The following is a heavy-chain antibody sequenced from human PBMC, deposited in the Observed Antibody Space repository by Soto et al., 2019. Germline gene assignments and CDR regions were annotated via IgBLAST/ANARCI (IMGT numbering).Heavy chain of an antibody. CDR2: ISSNGGST. V-gene: IGHV3-64*01. J-gene: IGHJ6*02. CDR1: GFTFSSYA. D-gene: IGHD6-13*01. CDR3: ARAPGIAAAESPYYYGMDV. Sequence: SLRLSCAASGFTFSSYAMHWVRQAPGKGLEYVSAISSNGGSTYYANSVKGRFTISRDNSKNTLYLQMGSLRAEDMAVYYCARAPGIAAAESPYYYGMDVWGQGTTVTVSS.